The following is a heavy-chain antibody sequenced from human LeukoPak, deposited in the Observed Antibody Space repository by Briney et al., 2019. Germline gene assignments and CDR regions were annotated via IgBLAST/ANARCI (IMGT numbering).Heavy chain of an antibody. CDR1: GGSISSYY. Sequence: SETLSLTCTVSGGSISSYYWSWIRQPPGKGLEWIGYIYYSGSTNYNPSLKSRVTISVDTSKNQFSLKLSSVTAADTAVYYCARDRGYSYGNFDYWGQGTLVTVSS. CDR3: ARDRGYSYGNFDY. J-gene: IGHJ4*02. CDR2: IYYSGST. V-gene: IGHV4-59*12. D-gene: IGHD5-18*01.